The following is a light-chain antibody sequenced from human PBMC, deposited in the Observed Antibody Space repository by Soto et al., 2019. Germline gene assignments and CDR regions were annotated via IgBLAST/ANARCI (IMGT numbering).Light chain of an antibody. CDR2: DVS. Sequence: QSVLTQPASVSGSPGQSITISCTGTSSDVGCYNYVSWYQQHPCKAPKLLINDVSNLPSGISDRFSGSKSGNTASLTISGLQAEDEADYYCSSDTSSTTNVCGTGTKVTVL. CDR3: SSDTSSTTNV. V-gene: IGLV2-14*03. J-gene: IGLJ1*01. CDR1: SSDVGCYNY.